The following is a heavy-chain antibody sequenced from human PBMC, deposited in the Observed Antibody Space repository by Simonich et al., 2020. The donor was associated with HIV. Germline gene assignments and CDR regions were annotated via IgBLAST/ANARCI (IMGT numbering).Heavy chain of an antibody. J-gene: IGHJ6*03. CDR1: GGSISSSSYY. Sequence: QLQLQESGPRLVKPSETLSLTCTVSGGSISSSSYYWGWIRHPPGKGLEWIGFIYYSGRTDYNPSLESRVTISVGTSKNQFSRKRRSVTAADTAVYYCARHPGLTVPTPPFFYYYMDVWGKGTTVTVSS. CDR2: IYYSGRT. V-gene: IGHV4-39*01. D-gene: IGHD5-12*01. CDR3: ARHPGLTVPTPPFFYYYMDV.